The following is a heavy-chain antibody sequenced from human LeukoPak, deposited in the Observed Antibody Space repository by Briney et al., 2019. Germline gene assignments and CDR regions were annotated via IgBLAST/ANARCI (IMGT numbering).Heavy chain of an antibody. CDR2: ISGSGGST. D-gene: IGHD2-21*01. Sequence: GGSLRLSCAASGFTFSSYAMSWVRQAPGKGLEWVSAISGSGGSTYCADSVKGRFTISRDNSKNTLYLQMNSLRAEDTAVYYCAKVGTAMDSAYCGGDCYIDLDYWGQGTLVTVSS. V-gene: IGHV3-23*01. CDR3: AKVGTAMDSAYCGGDCYIDLDY. CDR1: GFTFSSYA. J-gene: IGHJ4*02.